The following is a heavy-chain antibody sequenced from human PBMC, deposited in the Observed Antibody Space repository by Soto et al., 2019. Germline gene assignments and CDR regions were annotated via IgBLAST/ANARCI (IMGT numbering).Heavy chain of an antibody. D-gene: IGHD4-17*01. CDR2: IWYDGSNK. V-gene: IGHV3-33*01. CDR3: ARGLHQDDYGIIDY. CDR1: GFTFSSYG. J-gene: IGHJ4*02. Sequence: GGSLRLSCAASGFTFSSYGMHWVRQAPGKGLEWVAVIWYDGSNKYYADSVKGRFTISRDNSKNTLYLQMNSLRAEDTAVYYCARGLHQDDYGIIDYWGQGTLVTVSS.